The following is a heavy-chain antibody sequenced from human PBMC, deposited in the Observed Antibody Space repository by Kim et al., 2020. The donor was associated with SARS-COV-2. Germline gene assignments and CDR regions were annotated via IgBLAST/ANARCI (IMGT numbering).Heavy chain of an antibody. Sequence: SETLSLTCAVYGGSFSGYYWSWIRQPPGKGLEWIGEINHSGSTNYNPSLKSRVTISVDTSKNQFSLKLSSVTAADTAVYYCARGNPTQYYDILTGYYSTKARGNGMDVWGQGTTVTVSS. CDR3: ARGNPTQYYDILTGYYSTKARGNGMDV. J-gene: IGHJ6*02. CDR1: GGSFSGYY. D-gene: IGHD3-9*01. CDR2: INHSGST. V-gene: IGHV4-34*01.